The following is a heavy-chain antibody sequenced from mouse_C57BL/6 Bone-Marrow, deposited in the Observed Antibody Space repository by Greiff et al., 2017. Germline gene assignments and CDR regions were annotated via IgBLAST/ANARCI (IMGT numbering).Heavy chain of an antibody. D-gene: IGHD1-1*01. J-gene: IGHJ2*01. CDR2: ISDGGSYT. CDR1: GFTFSSYA. Sequence: EVQVVESGGGLVKPGGSLKLSCAASGFTFSSYAMSWVRQTPEKRLEWVATISDGGSYTYYPDNVKGRFHSSIDNAKNNLDLQRSQLKSEDTAMYYCARGRLTTVVDFDYWGQGTTLTVSS. CDR3: ARGRLTTVVDFDY. V-gene: IGHV5-4*01.